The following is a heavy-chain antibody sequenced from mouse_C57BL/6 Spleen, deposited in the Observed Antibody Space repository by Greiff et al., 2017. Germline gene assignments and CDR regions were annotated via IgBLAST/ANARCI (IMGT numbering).Heavy chain of an antibody. CDR2: IDPSDSYT. Sequence: VQLQQPGAELVKPGASVKLSCKASGYTFTSYWMQWVKQRPGQGLEWIGEIDPSDSYTNYNQKFQGKATLTVDTSSSTAYMQRSSLTSEDSAVYYCARGGATVVATGGSDYWGQGTTLTVSS. V-gene: IGHV1-50*01. CDR1: GYTFTSYW. D-gene: IGHD1-1*01. CDR3: ARGGATVVATGGSDY. J-gene: IGHJ2*01.